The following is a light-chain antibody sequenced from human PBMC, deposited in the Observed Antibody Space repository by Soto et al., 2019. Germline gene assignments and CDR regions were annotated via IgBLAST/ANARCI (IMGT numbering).Light chain of an antibody. CDR1: QSISSY. J-gene: IGKJ1*01. CDR2: AAS. Sequence: DIHMTQSPSCLSATLGERATTTCRASQSISSYLNWYQQKPGKAPKLLIYAASSLQSGVPSRFSGSGSGTDFSLTISSLHPEDVAAYYCQQVDSYPRTFGQGTKVDI. V-gene: IGKV1-39*01. CDR3: QQVDSYPRT.